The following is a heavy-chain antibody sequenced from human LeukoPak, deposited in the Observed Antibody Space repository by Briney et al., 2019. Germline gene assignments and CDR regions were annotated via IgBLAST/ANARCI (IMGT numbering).Heavy chain of an antibody. CDR1: GYSFTSHW. CDR3: ARNSGYSYPPRYGMDV. CDR2: IYPGDSDT. Sequence: GESLKISCKGSGYSFTSHWIGWVRQMPGKGLEWMGIIYPGDSDTRYSPSFQGQVTISADKSISTAYLQWSSLKASDTAMYYCARNSGYSYPPRYGMDVWGQGTTVTVSS. D-gene: IGHD5-18*01. J-gene: IGHJ6*02. V-gene: IGHV5-51*01.